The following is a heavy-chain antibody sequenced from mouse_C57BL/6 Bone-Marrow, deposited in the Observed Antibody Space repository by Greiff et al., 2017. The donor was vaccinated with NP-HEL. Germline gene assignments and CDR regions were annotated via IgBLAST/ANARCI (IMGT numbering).Heavy chain of an antibody. CDR3: ARSPSFDY. V-gene: IGHV1-69*01. J-gene: IGHJ2*01. CDR1: GYTFTSYW. Sequence: QVQLQQPGAELVMPGASVKLSCKASGYTFTSYWMRWVKQRPGQGLEWIGEIDPSDSYTNYNQKFKGKSTLTVDKSSSTAYMQLSSLTSEDSAVYYCARSPSFDYWGQGTTLTVSS. CDR2: IDPSDSYT.